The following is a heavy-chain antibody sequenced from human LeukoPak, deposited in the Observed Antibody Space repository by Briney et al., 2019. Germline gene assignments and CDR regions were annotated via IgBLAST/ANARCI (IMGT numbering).Heavy chain of an antibody. CDR2: INPNSGGT. D-gene: IGHD3-10*01. J-gene: IGHJ4*02. V-gene: IGHV1-2*02. CDR1: GYTFTGYY. CDR3: ARGYLFPESYYYGSGSYYNVN. Sequence: GASVKVSCKASGYTFTGYYMHWVRQAPGQGLEWMGWINPNSGGTNYAQKFQGRVTMTRDTSISTAYMELSRLRSDDTAVYYCARGYLFPESYYYGSGSYYNVNWGQGTLVTVSS.